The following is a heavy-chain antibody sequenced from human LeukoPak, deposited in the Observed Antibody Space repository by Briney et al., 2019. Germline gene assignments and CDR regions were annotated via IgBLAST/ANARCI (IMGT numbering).Heavy chain of an antibody. V-gene: IGHV3-66*03. CDR3: ARDGRVLRYFDWLSIDY. J-gene: IGHJ4*02. CDR1: GFTVSSNY. D-gene: IGHD3-9*01. Sequence: GGSLRLSCAASGFTVSSNYMSWVRQAPGKGLEWVSVIYSCGSTYYADSVKGRFTISRDNSKNTLYLQMNSLRAEDTAVYYCARDGRVLRYFDWLSIDYWGQGTLVTVSS. CDR2: IYSCGST.